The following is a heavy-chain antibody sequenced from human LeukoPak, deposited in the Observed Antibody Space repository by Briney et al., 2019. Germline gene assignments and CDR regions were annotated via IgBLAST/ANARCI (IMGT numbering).Heavy chain of an antibody. CDR3: ARVGEQLVFVSSVGSRSYYYYYMDV. CDR2: ISTYNGNT. V-gene: IGHV1-18*01. Sequence: ASVKVSCKVSGYTLTELSMHWVRQAPGKGLEWMGWISTYNGNTNYAQKLQGRVSMTTDTSTSTAYMELRSLRSDDTAVYYCARVGEQLVFVSSVGSRSYYYYYMDVWGKGTTVTVSS. D-gene: IGHD6-6*01. CDR1: GYTLTELS. J-gene: IGHJ6*03.